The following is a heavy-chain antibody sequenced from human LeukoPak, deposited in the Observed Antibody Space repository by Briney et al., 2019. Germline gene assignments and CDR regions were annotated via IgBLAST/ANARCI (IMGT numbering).Heavy chain of an antibody. CDR3: AKDIRPYYDSSGYYYTGLDY. CDR2: ISSSSSYI. CDR1: GFTFSSYS. V-gene: IGHV3-21*04. J-gene: IGHJ4*02. D-gene: IGHD3-22*01. Sequence: PGGSLRLSCAASGFTFSSYSMNWVRQAPGKGLEWVSSISSSSSYIYYADSVKGRFTISRDNAKNSLYLQMNSLRAEDMALYYCAKDIRPYYDSSGYYYTGLDYWGQGTLVTVSS.